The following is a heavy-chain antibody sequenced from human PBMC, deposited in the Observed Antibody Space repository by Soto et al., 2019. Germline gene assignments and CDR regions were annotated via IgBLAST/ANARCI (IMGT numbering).Heavy chain of an antibody. J-gene: IGHJ5*02. CDR3: ARVVVEDDFRSGYPNWFDT. Sequence: SETLSLTCAVYGGSFSGYYWSWIRQPPGKGLEWIGEINHSGSTNYNPSLKSRVTISVDTSKNQFSLKLSSVTAADTAVYYCARVVVEDDFRSGYPNWFDTWGQGTLVTVSS. CDR2: INHSGST. V-gene: IGHV4-34*01. CDR1: GGSFSGYY. D-gene: IGHD3-3*01.